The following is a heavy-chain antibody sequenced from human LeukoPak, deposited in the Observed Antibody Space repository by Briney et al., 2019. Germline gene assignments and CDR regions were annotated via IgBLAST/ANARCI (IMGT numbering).Heavy chain of an antibody. Sequence: GGSLRLSCAASGFTFDDYAMHWVRQAPGKGLEWVSGISWNSGSIGYADSVKGRFTISRDNAKNSLYLQMNSLRAEDTALYYCAKDLSIVPGQGAFDIWGQGTMVTVSS. V-gene: IGHV3-9*01. CDR2: ISWNSGSI. CDR3: AKDLSIVPGQGAFDI. D-gene: IGHD2-2*01. CDR1: GFTFDDYA. J-gene: IGHJ3*02.